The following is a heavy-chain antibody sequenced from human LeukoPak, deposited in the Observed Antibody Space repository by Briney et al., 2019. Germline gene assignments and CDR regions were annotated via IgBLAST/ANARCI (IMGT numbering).Heavy chain of an antibody. D-gene: IGHD4-11*01. Sequence: GGSLRLSCAASGRTFNTYWMDWVRQAPGKGLGWISRIHGDGSRTKYADPLKGRFPISRDNTKNTLFLQMYSLGAEDTAVYYCARGGSNYGDFYYWGQGTLVTVSS. CDR2: IHGDGSRT. CDR3: ARGGSNYGDFYY. CDR1: GRTFNTYW. V-gene: IGHV3-74*01. J-gene: IGHJ4*02.